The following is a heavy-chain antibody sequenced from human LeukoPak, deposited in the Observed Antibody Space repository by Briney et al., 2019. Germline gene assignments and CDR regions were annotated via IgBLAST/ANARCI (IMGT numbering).Heavy chain of an antibody. CDR1: GFTFSSYA. D-gene: IGHD3-22*01. CDR3: ANIVVVITAARLHDAFDI. Sequence: PGESLRLSCAASGFTFSSYARSWIRQAPGKGLEWVASISGSGGSTYYADSVKRRFYISRDNSKNTLYLQVISLRAEDTAVYYCANIVVVITAARLHDAFDIWGQGTMVTVSS. CDR2: ISGSGGST. J-gene: IGHJ3*02. V-gene: IGHV3-23*01.